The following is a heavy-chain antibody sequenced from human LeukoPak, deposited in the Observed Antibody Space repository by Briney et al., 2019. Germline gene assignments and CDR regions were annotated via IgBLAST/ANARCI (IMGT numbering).Heavy chain of an antibody. J-gene: IGHJ4*02. D-gene: IGHD1-1*01. V-gene: IGHV4-4*02. CDR2: IHYSGDI. Sequence: SETLSLTCAVPGVSVSSNNWWTWVRQPPGKGLEWIGEIHYSGDIKYTPSLKTRVSLSMDTSRNRLSLNLNSVTVADTAVYYCATRDETRTRMFPPDSWGQGTRVTVSS. CDR1: GVSVSSNNW. CDR3: ATRDETRTRMFPPDS.